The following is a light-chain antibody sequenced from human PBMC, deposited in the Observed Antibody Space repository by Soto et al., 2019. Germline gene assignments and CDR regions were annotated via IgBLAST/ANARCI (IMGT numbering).Light chain of an antibody. Sequence: QSVLTQPPSVSGAPGQSVTISCTGSSSSIGAGYDVHWYQQLPGTGPKLFIYGNTNRPSGVPDRFSGSKSGTSASLAITGLQADDEADYYCQSYDSNWPRVPVAFGGGTKLTVL. CDR3: QSYDSNWPRVPVA. J-gene: IGLJ2*01. V-gene: IGLV1-40*01. CDR2: GNT. CDR1: SSSIGAGYD.